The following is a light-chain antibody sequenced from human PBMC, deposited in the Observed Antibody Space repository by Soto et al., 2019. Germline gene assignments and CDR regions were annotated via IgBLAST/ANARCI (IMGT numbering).Light chain of an antibody. J-gene: IGKJ1*01. CDR3: QQFNTWPRT. CDR1: QSVGSS. V-gene: IGKV3-15*01. CDR2: GAS. Sequence: EIVMTQSPATLSVSPGERATLSCRASQSVGSSLAWYQQRPGQAPRLLIYGASTRATGIPARFTGSGSGTEFTLSISSLQSEDFEVYYCQQFNTWPRTFGQGTKVDIK.